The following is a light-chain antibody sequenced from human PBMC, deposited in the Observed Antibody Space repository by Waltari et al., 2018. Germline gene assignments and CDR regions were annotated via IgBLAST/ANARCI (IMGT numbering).Light chain of an antibody. CDR2: DAS. CDR3: QQRSNWPLT. Sequence: DTVLTQSPATMSLSPGERATLSCRASQNVNNYLAWYQQQPGQGPRLLIYDASTRATDIPTRFGGSGSGTDFTLTISSLEPEDFAVYYCQQRSNWPLTFGQGTRLDIK. CDR1: QNVNNY. V-gene: IGKV3-11*01. J-gene: IGKJ5*01.